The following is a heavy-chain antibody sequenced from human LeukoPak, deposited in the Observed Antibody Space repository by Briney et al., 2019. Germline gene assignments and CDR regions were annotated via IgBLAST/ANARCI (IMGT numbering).Heavy chain of an antibody. CDR1: GFTFSSYA. V-gene: IGHV3-23*01. Sequence: GGSLRPSCAASGFTFSSYAMSWVRQAPGKGLEWVSAISGSGGSTYYADSVKGRFTISRDNSKNTLYLQMNSLRAEDTAVYYCAKDLSSSWFYYFDYWGQGTLVTVSS. CDR2: ISGSGGST. CDR3: AKDLSSSWFYYFDY. D-gene: IGHD6-13*01. J-gene: IGHJ4*02.